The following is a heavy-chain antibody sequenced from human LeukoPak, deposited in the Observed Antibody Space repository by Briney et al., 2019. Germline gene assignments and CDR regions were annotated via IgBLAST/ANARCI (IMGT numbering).Heavy chain of an antibody. CDR3: ARGRGWLNYFDY. CDR1: GGSFSGYY. CDR2: INHSGST. Sequence: SETLSLTCAVYGGSFSGYYWSWIRQPPGKGLEWIGEINHSGSTNYNPSLKSRVTISVDTSKNQFSLKLGSVTAADTAVSYCARGRGWLNYFDYWGQGTLVTVSS. V-gene: IGHV4-34*01. D-gene: IGHD5-24*01. J-gene: IGHJ4*02.